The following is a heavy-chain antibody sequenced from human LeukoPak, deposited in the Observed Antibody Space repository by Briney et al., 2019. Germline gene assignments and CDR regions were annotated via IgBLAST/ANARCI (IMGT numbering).Heavy chain of an antibody. V-gene: IGHV4-34*01. Sequence: SETLSLTCAVYGGSFGGYYWSWIRQPPGKGLEWIGEINHSGSTNYNPSLKSRVTISVDTSKNQFSLKLSSVTAADTAVYYCARRSAAAVFFSPEFDYWGQGTLVTVSS. CDR1: GGSFGGYY. CDR3: ARRSAAAVFFSPEFDY. D-gene: IGHD6-13*01. J-gene: IGHJ4*02. CDR2: INHSGST.